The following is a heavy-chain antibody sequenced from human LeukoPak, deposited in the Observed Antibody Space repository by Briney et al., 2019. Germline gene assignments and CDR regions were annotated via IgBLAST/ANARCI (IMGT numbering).Heavy chain of an antibody. CDR1: GYSISSGYY. J-gene: IGHJ5*02. Sequence: PSETLSLTCAVSGYSISSGYYWGWIRQPPGKGLEWIGSIYHSGSTYYNPSLKSRVTISVDTSKNQFSLKLSSVTAADTAVYYCARHMRIVVVPAAISPWGQGTLVTVSS. D-gene: IGHD2-2*01. V-gene: IGHV4-38-2*01. CDR3: ARHMRIVVVPAAISP. CDR2: IYHSGST.